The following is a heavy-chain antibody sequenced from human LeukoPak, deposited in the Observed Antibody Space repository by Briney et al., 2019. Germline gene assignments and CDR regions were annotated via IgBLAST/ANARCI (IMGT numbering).Heavy chain of an antibody. J-gene: IGHJ4*02. D-gene: IGHD6-19*01. CDR3: ARDSEQWLVRGSRSHFDY. CDR2: IIPIFGTA. V-gene: IGHV1-69*13. Sequence: SVNVSCKACGGTFSSYAISWLRQAPGQGLEWMGRIIPIFGTANYAQKFQGRVTITADESTSTAYMELSSLRSEDTAVYYCARDSEQWLVRGSRSHFDYWGQGTLVTVSS. CDR1: GGTFSSYA.